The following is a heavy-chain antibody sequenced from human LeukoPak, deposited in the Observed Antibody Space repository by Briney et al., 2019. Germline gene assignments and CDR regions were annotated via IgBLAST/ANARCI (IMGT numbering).Heavy chain of an antibody. Sequence: SVKVSCKASGGTFSSYAISWVRQAPGQGLEWMGRIIPIFGTADYAQKFQGRVTITTDESTSTAYMELSSLRSEDTAVYFCASQRVVVVPAATNAFDIWSQGTMVTVSS. J-gene: IGHJ3*02. V-gene: IGHV1-69*05. CDR1: GGTFSSYA. D-gene: IGHD2-2*01. CDR2: IIPIFGTA. CDR3: ASQRVVVVPAATNAFDI.